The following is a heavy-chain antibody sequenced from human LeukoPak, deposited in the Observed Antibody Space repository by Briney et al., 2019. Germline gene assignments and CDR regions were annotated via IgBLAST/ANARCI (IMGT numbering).Heavy chain of an antibody. D-gene: IGHD3-22*01. Sequence: SETLSLTCTVSGGSISSGDYYWSWILQPPGKGLEWIGYSYNSGSTYYNPSLKSRVTISVDTSKNQVSLKLRSVTAADTAVYYCARWGYFDSSGYFVAEYRGQGTLVTVPS. J-gene: IGHJ4*02. CDR1: GGSISSGDYY. V-gene: IGHV4-30-4*01. CDR3: ARWGYFDSSGYFVAEY. CDR2: SYNSGST.